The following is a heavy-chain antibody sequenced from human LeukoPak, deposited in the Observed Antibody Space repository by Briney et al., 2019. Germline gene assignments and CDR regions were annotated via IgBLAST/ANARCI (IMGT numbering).Heavy chain of an antibody. D-gene: IGHD4-17*01. Sequence: SCKASGGTFSSYGMHWVRQAPGKGLEWVAVISYDGSNKYYADSVKGRFTISRDNSKNTLYLQMNSLRAEDTAVYYCAKSTNDYGDYHIDYWGQGTLVTVSS. V-gene: IGHV3-30*18. J-gene: IGHJ4*02. CDR3: AKSTNDYGDYHIDY. CDR2: ISYDGSNK. CDR1: GGTFSSYG.